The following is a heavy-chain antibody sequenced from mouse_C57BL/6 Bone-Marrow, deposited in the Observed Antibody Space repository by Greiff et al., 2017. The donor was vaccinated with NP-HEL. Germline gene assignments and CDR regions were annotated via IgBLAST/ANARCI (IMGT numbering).Heavy chain of an antibody. Sequence: VQLQQSGPGLAKPSQTLSLTCSVTGYSITSDYWNWIRKFPGNKLEYMGYISYSGSTYYNPSLKSRISITRDTSKNQYYLQLNSVTTEDTATYYCARYTTVVAEGYWYFDVWGTGTTVTVSS. D-gene: IGHD1-1*01. CDR3: ARYTTVVAEGYWYFDV. V-gene: IGHV3-8*01. CDR1: GYSITSDY. J-gene: IGHJ1*03. CDR2: ISYSGST.